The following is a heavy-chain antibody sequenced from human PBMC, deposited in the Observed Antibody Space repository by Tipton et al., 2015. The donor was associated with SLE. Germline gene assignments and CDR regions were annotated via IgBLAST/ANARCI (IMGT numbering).Heavy chain of an antibody. CDR3: ARRDSSGYYGY. Sequence: LRLSCTVSGGSISSGSYYWSWIRQPAGKGLEWIGHIYTSGSTNYNPSLKSRVTISVDTSKNQFSLKLSSVTAADTAVYYCARRDSSGYYGYWGQGTLVTVSS. V-gene: IGHV4-61*09. D-gene: IGHD3-22*01. J-gene: IGHJ4*02. CDR2: IYTSGST. CDR1: GGSISSGSYY.